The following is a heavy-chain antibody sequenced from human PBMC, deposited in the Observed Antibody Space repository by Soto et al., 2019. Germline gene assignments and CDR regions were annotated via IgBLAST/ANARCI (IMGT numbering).Heavy chain of an antibody. CDR2: ISTSSTTSAYI. J-gene: IGHJ3*01. V-gene: IGHV3-21*01. Sequence: EVQLVESGGGLVKPGGSLRLSCAASGFFFSSYSMNWVRQAPGKGLEWVSSISTSSTTSAYIYYADSVKGRFTISGDNAKNSLSLQMNSLIAEDTAVYDCATESGAPFYAFDVWGQGTVVTVSS. D-gene: IGHD4-17*01. CDR1: GFFFSSYS. CDR3: ATESGAPFYAFDV.